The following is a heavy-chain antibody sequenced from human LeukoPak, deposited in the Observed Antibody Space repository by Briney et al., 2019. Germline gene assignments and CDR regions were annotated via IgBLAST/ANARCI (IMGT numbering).Heavy chain of an antibody. CDR2: ISTSGSTI. CDR1: GGSFSGYY. J-gene: IGHJ4*02. D-gene: IGHD3-3*01. CDR3: ARNYDFWSGYTF. V-gene: IGHV3-11*04. Sequence: LSLTCAVYGGSFSGYYWSWIRQAPGKGLEWVSYISTSGSTIYYADSVKGRFTISRDNAKNSLYLQMNSLRAEDTAVYYCARNYDFWSGYTFWGQGTLVTVSS.